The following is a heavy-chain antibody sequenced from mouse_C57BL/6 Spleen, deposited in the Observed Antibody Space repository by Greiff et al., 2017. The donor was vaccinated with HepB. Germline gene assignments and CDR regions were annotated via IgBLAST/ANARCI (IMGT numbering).Heavy chain of an antibody. V-gene: IGHV5-16*01. CDR3: AREGLDY. J-gene: IGHJ2*01. Sequence: EVKLMESEGGLVQPGSSMKLSCTASGFTFSEYYMAWVRQVPEKGLEWVANINYDGSSTYYLDSLKSRFIISRDNAKNILYLQMSSLKSEDTATYYCAREGLDYWGQGTTLTVSS. CDR2: INYDGSST. CDR1: GFTFSEYY. D-gene: IGHD6-2*01.